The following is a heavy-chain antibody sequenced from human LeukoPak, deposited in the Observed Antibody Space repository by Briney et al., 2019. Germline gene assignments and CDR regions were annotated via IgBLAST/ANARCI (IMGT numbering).Heavy chain of an antibody. D-gene: IGHD5-18*01. CDR3: ARIRNLRGYSYGLGFDY. Sequence: PSETLSLTCAVYGGSFSGYYWSWIRQPPGKGLEWIGEINHSGSTNYNPSLKSRVTISVDTSRNQFSLKLSSVTAADTAVYYGARIRNLRGYSYGLGFDYWGQGTLVTVSS. CDR1: GGSFSGYY. J-gene: IGHJ4*02. CDR2: INHSGST. V-gene: IGHV4-34*01.